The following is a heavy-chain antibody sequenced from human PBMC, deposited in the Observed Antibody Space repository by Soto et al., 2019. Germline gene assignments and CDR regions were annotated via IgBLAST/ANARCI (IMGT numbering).Heavy chain of an antibody. CDR3: ARAAYCGGDCYLSTNFDY. CDR1: GGSISSYY. Sequence: SETLSLTCTVSGGSISSYYWSWIRQPPGKXLEWIGYIYYSGSTNYNPSLKSRVTISVDTSKNQFSLKLSSVTAADTAVYYCARAAYCGGDCYLSTNFDYWGQGTLVTVSS. V-gene: IGHV4-59*01. D-gene: IGHD2-21*02. J-gene: IGHJ4*02. CDR2: IYYSGST.